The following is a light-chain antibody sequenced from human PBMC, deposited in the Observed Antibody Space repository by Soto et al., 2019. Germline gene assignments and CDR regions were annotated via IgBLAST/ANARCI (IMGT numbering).Light chain of an antibody. CDR1: QSVSSSY. CDR3: QQYGSSPLFT. V-gene: IGKV3-20*01. J-gene: IGKJ3*01. CDR2: GAS. Sequence: EIVLTQSPGTLSLSPGERATLSCRASQSVSSSYLAWYQQKPGQAPRLLIYGASSSATGIPDRFSGSGSGTDFTLTISRLEPEDFPVYYCQQYGSSPLFTFVPGTKVDIK.